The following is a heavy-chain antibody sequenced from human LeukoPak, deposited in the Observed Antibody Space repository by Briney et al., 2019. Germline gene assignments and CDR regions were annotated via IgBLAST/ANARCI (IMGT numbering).Heavy chain of an antibody. D-gene: IGHD3-3*02. J-gene: IGHJ4*02. Sequence: PGGSLRLSCAASGFTVSSNFMSWVRQAPGKGLEWVSVIYSGGSTYYADSVKGRFTISRHNSKNTLYLQMYSLRAEDTAVYYCARLYGTFLEWSPYFDYWGQGTLVTVSS. CDR1: GFTVSSNF. V-gene: IGHV3-53*04. CDR3: ARLYGTFLEWSPYFDY. CDR2: IYSGGST.